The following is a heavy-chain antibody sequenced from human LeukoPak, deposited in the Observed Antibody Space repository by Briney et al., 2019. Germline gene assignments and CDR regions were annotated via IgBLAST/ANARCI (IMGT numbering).Heavy chain of an antibody. CDR2: ISSSGNII. CDR1: GFTFSDYY. V-gene: IGHV3-11*01. J-gene: IGHJ4*02. D-gene: IGHD1-20*01. CDR3: ARRRYNWNAIDY. Sequence: GGSLRLSCPASGFTFSDYYMSWIRQAPGKGLEWVSYISSSGNIIYYADSVKGRFTISRDNAKNSLYLQMNSLRAEDTAVYYCARRRYNWNAIDYWGQGTLVTVSS.